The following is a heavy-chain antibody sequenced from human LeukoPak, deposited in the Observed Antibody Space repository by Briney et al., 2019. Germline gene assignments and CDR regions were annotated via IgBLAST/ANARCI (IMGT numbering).Heavy chain of an antibody. J-gene: IGHJ4*02. Sequence: SETLSLTCTVSGDSISSYYWSWIRQPAGKGLEWIGRIYTSGSTNYNPSLKSRVTMSVNTSKSQFPLKLSSVTAADTAVYYCARDGIAVAGTGYYFDYWGQGTLVTVSS. CDR2: IYTSGST. D-gene: IGHD6-19*01. CDR1: GDSISSYY. V-gene: IGHV4-4*07. CDR3: ARDGIAVAGTGYYFDY.